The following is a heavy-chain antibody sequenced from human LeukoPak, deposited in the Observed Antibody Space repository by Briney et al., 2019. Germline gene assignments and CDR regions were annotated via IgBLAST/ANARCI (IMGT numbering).Heavy chain of an antibody. Sequence: PGRSLRLSCAASGFTFSSYGVHWVRQAPGKGLEWVAVISCDGSNKYYADSVKGRFTNSRDNSKNTLYLQMNSLRAEDTAVYYCAKDLIGYCSGGSCYVGMDVWGQGTTVTVSS. J-gene: IGHJ6*02. CDR3: AKDLIGYCSGGSCYVGMDV. D-gene: IGHD2-15*01. CDR1: GFTFSSYG. CDR2: ISCDGSNK. V-gene: IGHV3-30*18.